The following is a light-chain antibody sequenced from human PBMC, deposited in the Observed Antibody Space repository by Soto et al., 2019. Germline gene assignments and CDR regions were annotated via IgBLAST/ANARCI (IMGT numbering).Light chain of an antibody. CDR3: QQRSNWPPFT. CDR1: QSVSSY. CDR2: DAS. V-gene: IGKV3-11*01. J-gene: IGKJ3*01. Sequence: EIVLTQSPATLSLSPGERATLSCRASQSVSSYLAWYQQKPGQAPRLLIYDASNRATGIPARFSGSGSGTDSTLTITSLEPEDFPVYYCQQRSNWPPFTFGPGTNVDIK.